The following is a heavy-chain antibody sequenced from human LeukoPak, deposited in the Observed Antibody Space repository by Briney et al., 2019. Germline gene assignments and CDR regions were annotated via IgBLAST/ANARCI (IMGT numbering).Heavy chain of an antibody. CDR2: ISGSGGST. Sequence: GGSLRLSCAASGFTFSSYAMSWVRQAPGKGLEWVSAISGSGGSTYYADSVKGRVTISRDNSKNTLYLQMNSLRAEDTAVYYCAKATPGYYYDSSGWFVGLDYWGQGTLVTVSS. CDR1: GFTFSSYA. CDR3: AKATPGYYYDSSGWFVGLDY. D-gene: IGHD3-22*01. V-gene: IGHV3-23*01. J-gene: IGHJ4*02.